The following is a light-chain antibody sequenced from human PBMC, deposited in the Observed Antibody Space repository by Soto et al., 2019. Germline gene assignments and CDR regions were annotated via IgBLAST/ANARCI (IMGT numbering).Light chain of an antibody. CDR3: QQYNNWPL. J-gene: IGKJ1*01. CDR2: GAT. Sequence: EIVMTQSPATLSVSPGERATLSCRASQSVSSNLAWYQQKPGQAPRLLIYGATTRATGLPARFSGSGSGTDFTLTISSLQSEDFAFYYCQQYNNWPLFGQGTKVEIK. CDR1: QSVSSN. V-gene: IGKV3-15*01.